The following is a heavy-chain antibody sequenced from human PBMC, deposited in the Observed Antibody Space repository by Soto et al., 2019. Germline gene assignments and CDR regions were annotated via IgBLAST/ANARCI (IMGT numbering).Heavy chain of an antibody. D-gene: IGHD2-2*01. Sequence: QVQLVQSGAEVKKPGASVKVSCKASGYTFTSYDINWVRQATGQGLEWMGWMNPNSGNTGYAQKFQGRVTMTRNTSISTAYMELSSQRSEDTAVYYCWLKPTSSSHYYYYGMDVWVQGTTVTVSS. CDR2: MNPNSGNT. CDR1: GYTFTSYD. V-gene: IGHV1-8*01. J-gene: IGHJ6*02. CDR3: WLKPTSSSHYYYYGMDV.